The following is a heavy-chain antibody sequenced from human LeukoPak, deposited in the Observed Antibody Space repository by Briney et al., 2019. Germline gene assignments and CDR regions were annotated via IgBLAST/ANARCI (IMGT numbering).Heavy chain of an antibody. Sequence: GASVKVSCKASGGTFSSYAISWVRQAPGQGLEWMGGIIPIFGTANYAQKFQGRVTITTDESTSTAYMELSSLRTEDTAVYYCARSRDSSGYDDAFDIWGQGTMVTVSP. CDR2: IIPIFGTA. CDR3: ARSRDSSGYDDAFDI. V-gene: IGHV1-69*05. CDR1: GGTFSSYA. J-gene: IGHJ3*02. D-gene: IGHD3-22*01.